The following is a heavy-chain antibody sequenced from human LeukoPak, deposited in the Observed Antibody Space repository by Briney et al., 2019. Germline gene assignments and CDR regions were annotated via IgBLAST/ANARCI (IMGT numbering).Heavy chain of an antibody. J-gene: IGHJ4*02. V-gene: IGHV3-23*01. Sequence: PGGSLGLSCAASGFTFSSYAMSWVRQAPGKGLEWVSAISGSGGSTYYADSVKGRFTIPRDNSKNTLYLQMNSLRAEDTAVYYCAKAGSSGWSTFDYWGQGTLVTVSS. CDR2: ISGSGGST. CDR1: GFTFSSYA. D-gene: IGHD6-19*01. CDR3: AKAGSSGWSTFDY.